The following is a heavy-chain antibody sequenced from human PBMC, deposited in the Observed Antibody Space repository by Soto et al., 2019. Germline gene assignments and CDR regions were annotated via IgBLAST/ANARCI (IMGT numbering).Heavy chain of an antibody. D-gene: IGHD2-8*02. Sequence: SVKVSCKASGGTFSSYAIRWVRQAPGQGLEWMGGIIPIFGTANYAQKFQGRVTITADESTSTAYMELSSPRSEDTAVYYCARVPLTVVYPGNYYYGMDVWGQGTTVTVSS. CDR3: ARVPLTVVYPGNYYYGMDV. V-gene: IGHV1-69*13. J-gene: IGHJ6*02. CDR1: GGTFSSYA. CDR2: IIPIFGTA.